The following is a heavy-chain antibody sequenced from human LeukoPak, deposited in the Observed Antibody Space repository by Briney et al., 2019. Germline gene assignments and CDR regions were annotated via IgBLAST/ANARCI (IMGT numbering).Heavy chain of an antibody. Sequence: PSETLSLTCTVSGGSISSHYWSWIRQPPGKGLEWIGYIYYSGTTNYNPSLKSRVTISVDTSKNQFSLKLSSVTAADTAVYYCAAWTSSRYFLDAFDIWGQGTMVTVSS. CDR1: GGSISSHY. J-gene: IGHJ3*02. D-gene: IGHD2/OR15-2a*01. CDR3: AAWTSSRYFLDAFDI. V-gene: IGHV4-59*11. CDR2: IYYSGTT.